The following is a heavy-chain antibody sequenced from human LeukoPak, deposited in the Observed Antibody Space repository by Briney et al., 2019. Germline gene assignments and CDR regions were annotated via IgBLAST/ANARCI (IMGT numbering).Heavy chain of an antibody. D-gene: IGHD1-26*01. V-gene: IGHV1-18*01. CDR3: ARDSGSYWNYFDY. Sequence: GASVKVSCKTSGYNYATSGISWVRQAPGQGLEWMGWISVQNGNIKYAQKFQGRVNLTTDTSTTSAYMELRSLTSDDTAVYHCARDSGSYWNYFDYWGQGTLVTVSS. CDR1: GYNYATSG. J-gene: IGHJ4*02. CDR2: ISVQNGNI.